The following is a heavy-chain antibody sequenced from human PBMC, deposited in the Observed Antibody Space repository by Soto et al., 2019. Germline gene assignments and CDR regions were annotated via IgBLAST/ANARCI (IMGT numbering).Heavy chain of an antibody. V-gene: IGHV3-7*05. D-gene: IGHD1-26*01. CDR1: GFTFSSYW. Sequence: EVQLVESGGGLVQPGGSLRLSCAASGFTFSSYWMSWVHQAPGKGLEWVANIKQDGSEKYYVDSVKGRFTISRDNAKNSLYLQMNSLRAEDTAVYYCARGGAYYYYYGMDVWGQGTTVTVSS. CDR2: IKQDGSEK. CDR3: ARGGAYYYYYGMDV. J-gene: IGHJ6*02.